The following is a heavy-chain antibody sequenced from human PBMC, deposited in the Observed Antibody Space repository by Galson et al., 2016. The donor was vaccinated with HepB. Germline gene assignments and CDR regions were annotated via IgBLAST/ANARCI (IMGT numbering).Heavy chain of an antibody. V-gene: IGHV2-5*01. CDR1: GFSLSTSGVG. J-gene: IGHJ4*02. D-gene: IGHD5-18*01. Sequence: PALVKPTQTLTLTCTFSGFSLSTSGVGVGWIRQPPGKALEWLAFIYWNDDKRYTSSLKSRLTVTKDTSKSQVVLTMTNMDPVDTGTYYCAHRTDSYGSFPYWGQGTLVTVSS. CDR3: AHRTDSYGSFPY. CDR2: IYWNDDK.